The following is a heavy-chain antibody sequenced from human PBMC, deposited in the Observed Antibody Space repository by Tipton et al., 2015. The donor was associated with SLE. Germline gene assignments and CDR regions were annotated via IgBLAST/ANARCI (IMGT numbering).Heavy chain of an antibody. V-gene: IGHV3-74*01. Sequence: GSLRLSCVASGFTFSNYRIHWVRQAPGKGLVWVSHSDDRSTSYVDSVKGRFTISRDNARNTVSLQMNSLRAEDTAVYYCARGLSGTSLGGWGYWGQGTLVTVSS. J-gene: IGHJ4*02. CDR1: GFTFSNYR. CDR2: SDDRST. D-gene: IGHD1-7*01. CDR3: ARGLSGTSLGGWGY.